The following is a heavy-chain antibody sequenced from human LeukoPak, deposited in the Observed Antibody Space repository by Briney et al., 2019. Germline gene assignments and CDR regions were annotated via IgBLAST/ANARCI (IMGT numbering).Heavy chain of an antibody. CDR3: ARDMIPYYYDSSGLNWFDP. D-gene: IGHD3-22*01. CDR2: ISAYNGNT. J-gene: IGHJ5*02. V-gene: IGHV1-18*01. Sequence: ASVKVSCKASGYTFTSYGISWVRQAPGQGLEWMGWISAYNGNTNYAQKLQGRVTMTTDTSTSTAYMELRSLRSDDTAVYYCARDMIPYYYDSSGLNWFDPWGQGTLVTVSS. CDR1: GYTFTSYG.